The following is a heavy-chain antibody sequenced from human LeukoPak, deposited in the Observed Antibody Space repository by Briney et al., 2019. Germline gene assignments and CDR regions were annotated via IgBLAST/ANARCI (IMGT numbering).Heavy chain of an antibody. J-gene: IGHJ4*02. CDR3: ASGGGSSTSCYPY. D-gene: IGHD2-2*01. V-gene: IGHV3-21*01. Sequence: GGSLRLSCAASGFTFSSYSMNWVRQAPGNGLEWVSSISSSSSYIYYADSVKGRFTISRDNAKNSLYLQMNSLRAEDTAVYYCASGGGSSTSCYPYWGQGTLVTVSS. CDR2: ISSSSSYI. CDR1: GFTFSSYS.